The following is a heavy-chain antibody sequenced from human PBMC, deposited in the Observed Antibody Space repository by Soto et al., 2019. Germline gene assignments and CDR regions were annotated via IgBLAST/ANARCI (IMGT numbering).Heavy chain of an antibody. V-gene: IGHV3-48*03. CDR2: ISSSGSTI. CDR1: GFTFSSYE. CDR3: ARGPAIFGVVYGMDV. D-gene: IGHD3-3*01. Sequence: EVQLVESGGGLVQPGGSLRLSCAASGFTFSSYEMNGVRQAPGKGLEWVSYISSSGSTIYYADSVKGRFTISRDNAKNSLYLQMNSLRAEDTAVYYCARGPAIFGVVYGMDVWGQGTTVTVSS. J-gene: IGHJ6*02.